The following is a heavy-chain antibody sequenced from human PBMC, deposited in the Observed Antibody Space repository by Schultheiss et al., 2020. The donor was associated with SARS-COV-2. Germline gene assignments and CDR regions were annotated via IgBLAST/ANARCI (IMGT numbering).Heavy chain of an antibody. Sequence: GGSLRLSCRGSGFTFSSYAMNWVRQAPGKGLEWVSFISTSSIYKYDADSVKGRFTISRDNARNSLYLEMDSLRAEDTAVYYCARQKAAGSGYDSDFFDLWGQGTRVTVSS. D-gene: IGHD5-12*01. V-gene: IGHV3-21*01. J-gene: IGHJ4*02. CDR3: ARQKAAGSGYDSDFFDL. CDR2: ISTSSIYK. CDR1: GFTFSSYA.